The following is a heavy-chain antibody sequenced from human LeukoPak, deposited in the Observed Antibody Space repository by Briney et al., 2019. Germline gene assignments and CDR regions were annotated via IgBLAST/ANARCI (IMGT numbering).Heavy chain of an antibody. V-gene: IGHV4-59*01. J-gene: IGHJ4*02. Sequence: SETLSLTCTVSGGSISSYYWSWIRQPPGKGLEWIGYIYYSGSTNYNPSLKSRVTISVDTSKNQFPLKLSSVTAADTAVYYCARGVYSSSWQYFDYWGQGTLVTVSS. CDR2: IYYSGST. CDR1: GGSISSYY. D-gene: IGHD6-13*01. CDR3: ARGVYSSSWQYFDY.